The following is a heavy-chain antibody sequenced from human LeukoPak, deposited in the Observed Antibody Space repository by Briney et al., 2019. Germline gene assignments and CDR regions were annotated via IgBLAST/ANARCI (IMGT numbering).Heavy chain of an antibody. D-gene: IGHD4-11*01. CDR3: ARATRGFHYFDY. J-gene: IGHJ4*02. V-gene: IGHV4-59*01. CDR2: IYYSGST. CDR1: GGSISSYY. Sequence: SETMSLACTVSGGSISSYYWSWIRQPPGEGMEWIGYIYYSGSTNYNPSLKSRVTISVDTSKNQFSLKLSSVTAADTAVYYCARATRGFHYFDYWGQGTLVTVSS.